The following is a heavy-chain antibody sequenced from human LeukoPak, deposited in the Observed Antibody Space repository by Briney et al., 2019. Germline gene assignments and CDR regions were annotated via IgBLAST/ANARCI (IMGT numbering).Heavy chain of an antibody. CDR1: GGSISNFY. CDR2: IYASGTT. J-gene: IGHJ3*02. CDR3: ARVLAARREAFDI. V-gene: IGHV4-59*01. Sequence: SETLSLTCTVSGGSISNFYWSWIRQSPGKGLEWIGYIYASGTTNYNPSLKSRVTISVDTSKNQFSLKLSSVTAADTAVYYCARVLAARREAFDIWGQGTMVTVSS. D-gene: IGHD6-6*01.